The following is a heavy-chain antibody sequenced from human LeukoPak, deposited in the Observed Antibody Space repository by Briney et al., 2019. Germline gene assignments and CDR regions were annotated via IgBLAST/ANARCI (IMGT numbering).Heavy chain of an antibody. V-gene: IGHV3-30*04. D-gene: IGHD6-19*01. CDR1: GFTFSSYA. CDR2: ISYDGSNK. J-gene: IGHJ4*02. Sequence: PGGSLRLSCAASGFTFSSYAMHWVRQAPGKGLEWVAVISYDGSNKYYADSVKGRFTISRDNSKNTLYLQMNSLRAEDTAVYYCASPGIEVPGGDYWGQGTLVTVSS. CDR3: ASPGIEVPGGDY.